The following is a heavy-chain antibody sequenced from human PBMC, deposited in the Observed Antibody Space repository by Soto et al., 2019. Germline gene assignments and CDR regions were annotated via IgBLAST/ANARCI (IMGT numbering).Heavy chain of an antibody. CDR1: GGTFSSYA. Sequence: QVQLVQSGAEVKKPGSSVKVSCKASGGTFSSYAISWVRQAPGQGLEWMGGIIPIFGTANYAQKFQGRVXIXAVXSTRTAYMGLSSLSSEDTAVYYCARKCYYGSGSFCWGQGTLVTVSS. CDR3: ARKCYYGSGSFC. CDR2: IIPIFGTA. J-gene: IGHJ4*02. D-gene: IGHD3-10*01. V-gene: IGHV1-69*12.